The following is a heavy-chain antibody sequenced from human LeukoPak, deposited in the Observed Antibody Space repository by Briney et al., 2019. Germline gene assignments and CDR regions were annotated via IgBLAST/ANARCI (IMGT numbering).Heavy chain of an antibody. V-gene: IGHV3-7*01. J-gene: IGHJ2*01. Sequence: GGSLRLSCAASGFTFSSYGMNWVRQAPGKGLEWVANIKQDGSEKYCVDSVKGRFTISRDNAKNSLYLQMNSLRAEDTAVYYCARVWASLTTVVENWYFDLWGRGTLVTVSS. CDR3: ARVWASLTTVVENWYFDL. CDR1: GFTFSSYG. D-gene: IGHD4-23*01. CDR2: IKQDGSEK.